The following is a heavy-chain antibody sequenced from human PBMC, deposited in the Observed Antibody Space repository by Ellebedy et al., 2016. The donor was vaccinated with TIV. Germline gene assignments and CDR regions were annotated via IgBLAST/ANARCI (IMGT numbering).Heavy chain of an antibody. CDR3: ARGSGWYDPFDL. CDR1: GGSMRSGGYY. V-gene: IGHV4-31*03. CDR2: IYYSGST. J-gene: IGHJ4*02. D-gene: IGHD6-19*01. Sequence: MPSETLSLTCTVSGGSMRSGGYYWTWIRQHPGKGLEWIGFIYYSGSTYNNPFLSSRVTMSVDTSKNQFSLNLTSVTAADTAMYYCARGSGWYDPFDLWGQGTLVTVSS.